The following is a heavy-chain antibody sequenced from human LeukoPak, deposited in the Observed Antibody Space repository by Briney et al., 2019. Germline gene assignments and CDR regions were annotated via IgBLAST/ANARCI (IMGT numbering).Heavy chain of an antibody. J-gene: IGHJ3*02. CDR3: ASRANIVVVPAAPTDAFDI. CDR1: GGSISSSSYY. CDR2: IYYSGST. Sequence: SETLSLTCTVSGGSISSSSYYWGWIRQPPGKGLEWIGSIYYSGSTYYNPSLKSRVTISVDTSKNQFSLKLSSVTAADTAVYYCASRANIVVVPAAPTDAFDIWGQGTMVTVPS. V-gene: IGHV4-39*01. D-gene: IGHD2-2*01.